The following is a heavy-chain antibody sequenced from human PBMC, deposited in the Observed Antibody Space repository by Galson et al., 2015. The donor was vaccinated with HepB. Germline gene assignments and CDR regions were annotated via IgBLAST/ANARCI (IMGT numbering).Heavy chain of an antibody. CDR2: IWYGGSNK. D-gene: IGHD1-14*01. Sequence: SLRLSCAASGFTFSSYGMHWVRQAPGKGLEWVAVIWYGGSNKYYADSVKGRFTISRDNSKNTLYLQMNSLRAEDTAVYYCARDSSYNWNHVGAFDIWGQGTMVTVSS. J-gene: IGHJ3*02. CDR3: ARDSSYNWNHVGAFDI. V-gene: IGHV3-33*01. CDR1: GFTFSSYG.